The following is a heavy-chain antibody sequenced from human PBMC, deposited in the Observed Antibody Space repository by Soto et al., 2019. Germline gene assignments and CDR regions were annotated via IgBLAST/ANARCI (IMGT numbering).Heavy chain of an antibody. CDR3: ARDGWEWLRGYYYYGMDV. J-gene: IGHJ6*02. CDR2: IYYSGST. Sequence: PSETLSLTCTVSGGSISSYYWSWIRQPPGKGLEWIGYIYYSGSTNYNPSLKSRVTISVDTSKNQFSLKLSSVTAADTAVYYCARDGWEWLRGYYYYGMDVWGQGTTVPVSS. CDR1: GGSISSYY. V-gene: IGHV4-59*01. D-gene: IGHD5-12*01.